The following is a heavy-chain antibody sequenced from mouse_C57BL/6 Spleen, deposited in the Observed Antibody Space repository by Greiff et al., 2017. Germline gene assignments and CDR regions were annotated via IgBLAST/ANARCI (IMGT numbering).Heavy chain of an antibody. V-gene: IGHV7-3*01. Sequence: EVQRVESGGGLVQPGGSLSLSCAASGFTFTDSYMSWVRQPPGKALEWLGFIRNKANGYTTEYSASVKGRFTISRDNSQSILYRQMNALRAEDSATYYCARSFYYFDYWGQGNTLTVSS. CDR3: ARSFYYFDY. J-gene: IGHJ2*01. CDR1: GFTFTDSY. CDR2: IRNKANGYTT.